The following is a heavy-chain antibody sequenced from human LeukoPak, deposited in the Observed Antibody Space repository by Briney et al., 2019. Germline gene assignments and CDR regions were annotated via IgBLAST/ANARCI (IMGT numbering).Heavy chain of an antibody. J-gene: IGHJ6*03. D-gene: IGHD4-17*01. CDR1: GGSISSSSYY. CDR3: ARDGTTGGYYYYYYYMDV. Sequence: NPSETLSLTCTVSGGSISSSSYYWGWIRQPPGKGLEWIGSIYYSGSTYYNPSLKSRVTISVDTSKNQFSLKLSSVTAADTAVYYCARDGTTGGYYYYYYYMDVWGKGTTVTVSS. CDR2: IYYSGST. V-gene: IGHV4-39*07.